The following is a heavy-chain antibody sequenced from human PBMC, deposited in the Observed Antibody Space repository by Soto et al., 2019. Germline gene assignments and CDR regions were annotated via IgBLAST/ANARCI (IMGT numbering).Heavy chain of an antibody. J-gene: IGHJ4*02. CDR1: GFTFSSYG. Sequence: GGSLRLSCAASGFTFSSYGMHWVRQAPGKGLGWLAVVSYDEVNKFYADSVRGRFTISRDNSKDTVYLQINSLRRDDTAMYFCAKVMTEYSGVAIDHWGQGTLVTVSS. CDR3: AKVMTEYSGVAIDH. D-gene: IGHD6-19*01. CDR2: VSYDEVNK. V-gene: IGHV3-30*18.